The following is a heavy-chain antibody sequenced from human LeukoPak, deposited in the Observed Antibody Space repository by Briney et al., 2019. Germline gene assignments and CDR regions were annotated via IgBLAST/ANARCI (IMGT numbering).Heavy chain of an antibody. J-gene: IGHJ2*01. Sequence: GGSLRLSCAASGFTFDDYGMSWVRQAPGKGLEWVSGINWNGGSTAYADSVKGRFTISRDNARNTLYLQMNSLRTEDAAVYYCARAGNYYFDLWGRGTQVTVSS. CDR2: INWNGGST. CDR1: GFTFDDYG. V-gene: IGHV3-20*04. D-gene: IGHD1-7*01. CDR3: ARAGNYYFDL.